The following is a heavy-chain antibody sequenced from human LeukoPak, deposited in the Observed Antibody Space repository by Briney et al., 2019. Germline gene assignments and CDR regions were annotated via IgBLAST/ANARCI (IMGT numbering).Heavy chain of an antibody. CDR2: INSDGSST. Sequence: GGSLRLSCAASGFTFSSYWMHWVRQAPGRGLVWVSRINSDGSSTSYADSVKGRFTISRDNAKNTLYLQMNSLRAEDTAVYYCARGEVSGYYGYWGQGTLITVSS. J-gene: IGHJ4*02. V-gene: IGHV3-74*01. CDR1: GFTFSSYW. D-gene: IGHD3-22*01. CDR3: ARGEVSGYYGY.